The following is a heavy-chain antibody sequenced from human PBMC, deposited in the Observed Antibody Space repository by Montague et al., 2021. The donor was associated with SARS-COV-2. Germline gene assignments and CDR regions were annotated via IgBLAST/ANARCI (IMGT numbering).Heavy chain of an antibody. CDR2: IYYSGND. CDR3: ARLLLLATGSLNGFYFDF. J-gene: IGHJ4*02. D-gene: IGHD6-13*01. V-gene: IGHV4-39*01. CDR1: GDSISSSGYY. Sequence: SETLSLTCTVSGDSISSSGYYWGWIRQPPGKGLEWIATIYYSGNDYHNRSLKSRVTISVDTSKSQFSLKLNAVTAADTAVYYCARLLLLATGSLNGFYFDFWGQGALVTVAA.